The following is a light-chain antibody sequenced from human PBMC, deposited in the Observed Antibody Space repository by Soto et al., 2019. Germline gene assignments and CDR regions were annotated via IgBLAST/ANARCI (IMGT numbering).Light chain of an antibody. CDR1: SSDVGGYNY. Sequence: QSALTQPASVSGSPGQSITISCTGTSSDVGGYNYVSWYQQHPGKGPKLMIYEVSNRPSGVSNRFSGSKSDNTASLTISGLQAEDEADYYCSSYTSSSTLVLFGGGTKLTVL. CDR3: SSYTSSSTLVL. V-gene: IGLV2-14*01. J-gene: IGLJ2*01. CDR2: EVS.